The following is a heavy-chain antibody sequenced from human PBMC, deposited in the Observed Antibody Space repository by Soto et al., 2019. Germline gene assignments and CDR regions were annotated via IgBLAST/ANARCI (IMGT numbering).Heavy chain of an antibody. CDR1: GGTFSSYA. Sequence: QVQLVQSGAEVKKPGSSVKVSCKASGGTFSSYAISWVRQAPGQGLEWMGGIIPIFGTANYAQKVQGRVTITADKSTSTAYMELSSLRSEDTAVYYCARGGDSSSSWGYYYGMDVWGQGTTVTVSS. CDR2: IIPIFGTA. V-gene: IGHV1-69*06. D-gene: IGHD6-6*01. CDR3: ARGGDSSSSWGYYYGMDV. J-gene: IGHJ6*02.